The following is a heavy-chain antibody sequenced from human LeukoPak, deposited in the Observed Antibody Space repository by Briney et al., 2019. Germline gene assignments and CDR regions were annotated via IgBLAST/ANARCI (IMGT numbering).Heavy chain of an antibody. D-gene: IGHD2-8*01. Sequence: PGGSLRLSCAASGFTFSSYGMHWVRQAPGKGLEWVSAISGSGGSTYYADSVKGRFTISRDNSKNTLYLQMNSLRAEDTAVYYCAKDGVVLMVYATHFDHWGQGTLVTVSS. CDR3: AKDGVVLMVYATHFDH. CDR1: GFTFSSYG. J-gene: IGHJ4*02. CDR2: ISGSGGST. V-gene: IGHV3-23*01.